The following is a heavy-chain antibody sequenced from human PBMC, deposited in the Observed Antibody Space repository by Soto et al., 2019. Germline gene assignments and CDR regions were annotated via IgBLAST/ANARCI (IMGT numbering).Heavy chain of an antibody. J-gene: IGHJ6*02. CDR1: GYSFANYW. CDR2: IYPGDSDT. D-gene: IGHD3-10*01. Sequence: LKISCQGSGYSFANYWIAWVRQMPGKGLEWVGVIYPGDSDTRYSPSFRGQVTISADKSISHVYLQWSSLKASDTAMYYCARNRLRQYYYGMDVWGQGTTVTVSS. V-gene: IGHV5-51*01. CDR3: ARNRLRQYYYGMDV.